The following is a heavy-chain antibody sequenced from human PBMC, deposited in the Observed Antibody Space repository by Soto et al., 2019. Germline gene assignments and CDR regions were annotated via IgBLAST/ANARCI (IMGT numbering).Heavy chain of an antibody. J-gene: IGHJ6*02. CDR1: GYSFANYW. CDR2: IYPGDSDT. D-gene: IGHD3-10*01. Sequence: LKISCQGSGYSFANYWIAWVRQMPGKGLEWVGVIYPGDSDTRYSPSFRGQVTISADKSISHVYLQWSSLKASDTAMYYCARNRLRQYYYGMDVWGQGTTVTVSS. V-gene: IGHV5-51*01. CDR3: ARNRLRQYYYGMDV.